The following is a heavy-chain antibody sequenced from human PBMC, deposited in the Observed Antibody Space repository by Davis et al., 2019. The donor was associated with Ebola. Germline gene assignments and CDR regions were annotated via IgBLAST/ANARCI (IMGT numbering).Heavy chain of an antibody. CDR2: ARNKANSYAT. V-gene: IGHV3-72*01. CDR3: TTGSLGYSSGWYLKPFDY. D-gene: IGHD6-19*01. Sequence: GGSLRLSCAVSGFTFSDHYMDWVRQAPGKGLEWVGRARNKANSYATEYAASVKGRFTISRDDSKNSLYLQMNSLKTEDTAVYYCTTGSLGYSSGWYLKPFDYWGQGTLVTASS. J-gene: IGHJ4*02. CDR1: GFTFSDHY.